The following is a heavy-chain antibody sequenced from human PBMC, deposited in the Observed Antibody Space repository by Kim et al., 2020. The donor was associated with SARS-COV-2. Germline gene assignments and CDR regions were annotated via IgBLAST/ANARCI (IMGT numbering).Heavy chain of an antibody. D-gene: IGHD2-2*01. V-gene: IGHV4-34*01. Sequence: SETLSLTCAVYGGSFSGYYWSWIRQPPGKGLEWIGEINHSGSTNYNPSLKSRVTISVDTSKNQFSLKLSSVTAADTAVYYCARVGSCGADCSSTSCYWGSAFDIWGQGTMVTVSS. CDR1: GGSFSGYY. CDR3: ARVGSCGADCSSTSCYWGSAFDI. CDR2: INHSGST. J-gene: IGHJ3*02.